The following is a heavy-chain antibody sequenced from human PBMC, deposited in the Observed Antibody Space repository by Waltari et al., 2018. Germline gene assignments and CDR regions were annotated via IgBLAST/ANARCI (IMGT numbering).Heavy chain of an antibody. Sequence: QLQLQESGPGLVKPSEILSLTCTFSGGSISSSSYYWGWICQPPGNGLEWIGSIYYSGRTHYNPSHKSRVTISVDTSKNQFSLKMSSVTAADTAVYYCSTDGYNNYFDYWAREPWSPSPQ. CDR3: STDGYNNYFDY. CDR2: IYYSGRT. CDR1: GGSISSSSYY. D-gene: IGHD5-12*01. V-gene: IGHV4-39*02. J-gene: IGHJ4*02.